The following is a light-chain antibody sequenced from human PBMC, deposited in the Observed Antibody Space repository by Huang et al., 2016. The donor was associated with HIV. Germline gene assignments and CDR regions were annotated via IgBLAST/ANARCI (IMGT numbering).Light chain of an antibody. Sequence: EIVLTQSPATLSLSPGERATLSCRASQSVSSYLAWFQQKPGQAPRLLIYDASNRATGTPSRFSCSGSGTDFTLTISSLEAEDFAVYYCQQHRNWPITFGQGTRLEIK. V-gene: IGKV3-11*01. J-gene: IGKJ5*01. CDR2: DAS. CDR3: QQHRNWPIT. CDR1: QSVSSY.